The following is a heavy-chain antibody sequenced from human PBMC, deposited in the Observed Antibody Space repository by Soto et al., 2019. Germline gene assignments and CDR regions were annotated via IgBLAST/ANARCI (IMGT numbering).Heavy chain of an antibody. CDR3: ARGWGCSSGSCYFTS. Sequence: DVQLVESGGGLVQPGGSLTLSCAASGFTFGSYSMNWVRQAPGKGLEWVSYISSTSSAIWYADSLKGRFIISRDNAENSPYLQMHSLRAEDTAVYFCARGWGCSSGSCYFTSWGQGTLVTVSS. J-gene: IGHJ5*02. D-gene: IGHD2-15*01. CDR2: ISSTSSAI. CDR1: GFTFGSYS. V-gene: IGHV3-48*04.